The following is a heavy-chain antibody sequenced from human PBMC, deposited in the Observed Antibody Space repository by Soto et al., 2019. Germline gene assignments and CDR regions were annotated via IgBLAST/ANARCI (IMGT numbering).Heavy chain of an antibody. J-gene: IGHJ4*02. D-gene: IGHD6-19*01. Sequence: QVRLVESGGGVVQPGRSLRLSCAASGFSFSTYAMHWVRQAPGKGLEWVAVISYDGSHKYYADSVNGRFTISRDNSKNTLYLQMNSLSAEDMAVYYCAKGQFAGVAGKILFGGQGPLVTVSS. CDR1: GFSFSTYA. CDR2: ISYDGSHK. CDR3: AKGQFAGVAGKILF. V-gene: IGHV3-30*18.